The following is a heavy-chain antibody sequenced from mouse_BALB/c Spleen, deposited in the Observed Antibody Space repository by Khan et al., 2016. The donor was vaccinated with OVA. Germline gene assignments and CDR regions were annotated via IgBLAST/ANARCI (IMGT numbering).Heavy chain of an antibody. CDR1: GFTFNNFG. CDR3: ARCDGFWFAY. CDR2: ISSGSSII. D-gene: IGHD2-3*01. Sequence: EVHVVESGGGLVQPGGSRKLSCAASGFTFNNFGMHWVRQAPEKGLEWVAYISSGSSIIYYADTVKGRFTISRDNPKNTLFLQMTSLRSEDTAMYYCARCDGFWFAYWGLGTLVTVST. J-gene: IGHJ3*01. V-gene: IGHV5-17*02.